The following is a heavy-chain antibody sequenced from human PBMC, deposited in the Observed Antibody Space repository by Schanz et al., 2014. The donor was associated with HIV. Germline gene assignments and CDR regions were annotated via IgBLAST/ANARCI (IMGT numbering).Heavy chain of an antibody. CDR1: GFTFSNYA. CDR2: ILFLFQNT. V-gene: IGHV3-23*01. D-gene: IGHD3-3*01. J-gene: IGHJ4*02. Sequence: EVQLLESGGGLVQPGGSLRLSCAASGFTFSNYAMTWVRQAPGKGLESFSFILFLFQNTGYADCFLFLFSLSLDHSKRRGRGGAPGTTWSGKNTGYADSGRGRFSISRDNSKNTLYLQVNSLRAEDTAVYYCAKGGQWLLYFDYWGQGTLLTV. CDR3: DSGRGRFSISRDNSKNTLYLQVNSLRAEDTAVYYCAKGGQWLLYFDY.